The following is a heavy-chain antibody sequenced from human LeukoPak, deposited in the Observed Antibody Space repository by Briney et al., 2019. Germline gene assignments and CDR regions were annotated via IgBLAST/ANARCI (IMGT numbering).Heavy chain of an antibody. CDR3: ARDAPGYSGYDPWFDP. CDR1: GYTFTSYG. CDR2: ISAYNGNT. Sequence: GASVKVSCKASGYTFTSYGISCVRQAPGPGLEGMGWISAYNGNTNYAQKLQGRVTMTTDTSTSTAYMELRSLRSDDTAVYYCARDAPGYSGYDPWFDPWGQGTLVTVSS. V-gene: IGHV1-18*01. J-gene: IGHJ5*02. D-gene: IGHD5-12*01.